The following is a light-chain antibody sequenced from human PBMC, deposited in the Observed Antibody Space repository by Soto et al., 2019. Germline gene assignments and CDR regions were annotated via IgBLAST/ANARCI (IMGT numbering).Light chain of an antibody. Sequence: QSALTQPASVSGSPGQSSTISCTGSSSDIGDYKYVSWYKQHPGKAPQLMIYDVSNRPSGVSNRFSGSKSGNTASLTISGLQAEDEADYYFSSYKSTSFVIFGGGTKLTVL. CDR2: DVS. CDR1: SSDIGDYKY. CDR3: SSYKSTSFVI. V-gene: IGLV2-14*01. J-gene: IGLJ2*01.